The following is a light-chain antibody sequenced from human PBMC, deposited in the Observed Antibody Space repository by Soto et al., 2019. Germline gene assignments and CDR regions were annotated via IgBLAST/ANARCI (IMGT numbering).Light chain of an antibody. V-gene: IGKV3-15*01. CDR3: HQYNSWPPGT. CDR1: QSISRS. Sequence: EIVLTQSPAILSVSPGERATLSCRASQSISRSLAWYQQKPGQAPRLLISDASTMATGIPARFSGSGSGTEFTLTISSLQSEDFALHYCHQYNSWPPGTFGQGTKVDIK. J-gene: IGKJ2*01. CDR2: DAS.